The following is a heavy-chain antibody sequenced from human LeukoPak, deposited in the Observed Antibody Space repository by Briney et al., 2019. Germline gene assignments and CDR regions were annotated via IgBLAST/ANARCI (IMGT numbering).Heavy chain of an antibody. J-gene: IGHJ4*02. Sequence: ASVKVSCKASGGTFSSYAISWVRQAPGQGLEWMGRIIPILGIANYAQKFQGRVTTTADKSTSTAYMELSSLRSEDTAVYYCAREKSLVTASTNWGQGTLVTVSS. CDR2: IIPILGIA. V-gene: IGHV1-69*04. CDR3: AREKSLVTASTN. CDR1: GGTFSSYA. D-gene: IGHD2-21*02.